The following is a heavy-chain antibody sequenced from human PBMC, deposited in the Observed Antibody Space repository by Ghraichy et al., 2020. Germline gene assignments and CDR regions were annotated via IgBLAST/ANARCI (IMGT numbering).Heavy chain of an antibody. Sequence: SGPTLVKPTQTLTLTCTFSGFSLSNGGVGVGWIRQPPGKALEWLALIYWNDDKRYSPSLKTRLTITKDTSKNQVVLTMTNMDPVDTAAYYCAHRPAGGSTSASYYFDFWGQGTLVTVSS. CDR2: IYWNDDK. J-gene: IGHJ4*02. CDR1: GFSLSNGGVG. D-gene: IGHD3-16*01. V-gene: IGHV2-5*01. CDR3: AHRPAGGSTSASYYFDF.